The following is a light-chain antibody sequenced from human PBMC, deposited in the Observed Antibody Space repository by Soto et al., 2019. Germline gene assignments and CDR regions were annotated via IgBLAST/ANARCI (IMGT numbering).Light chain of an antibody. Sequence: DIVVTQSPGALSLSPGDRATLSCRASQSVSSSYLAWYQQKPGQPPRLLIYSASSMATGIPDRFSGSGSGTDFTLTISRLEPEDFAVYYCQQFSSSSYTFGQGTKLEIK. CDR2: SAS. CDR1: QSVSSSY. CDR3: QQFSSSSYT. J-gene: IGKJ2*01. V-gene: IGKV3-20*01.